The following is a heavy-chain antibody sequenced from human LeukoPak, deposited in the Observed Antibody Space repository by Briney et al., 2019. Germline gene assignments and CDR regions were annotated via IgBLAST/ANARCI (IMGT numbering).Heavy chain of an antibody. CDR1: GFTFSDYW. CDR2: IKPDGSEK. D-gene: IGHD1-26*01. Sequence: PGGSLRLSCAASGFTFSDYWMSWVRQAPGKGLEWVANIKPDGSEKYYVDSVKGRFTISRDDAKRSLDLQMDSLRAEDTAIYYCAYRNTLDYWGQGTLVTVSS. V-gene: IGHV3-7*02. J-gene: IGHJ4*02. CDR3: AYRNTLDY.